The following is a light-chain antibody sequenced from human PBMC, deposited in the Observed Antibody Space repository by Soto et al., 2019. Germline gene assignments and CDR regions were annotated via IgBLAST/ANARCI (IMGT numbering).Light chain of an antibody. V-gene: IGLV2-14*01. CDR2: DVT. J-gene: IGLJ1*01. CDR1: NGDVGAYNY. CDR3: SSYTGSSTLVV. Sequence: QSVLTQPASVSGSPGQSITISCTGTNGDVGAYNYVSWYQQHPGKAPRLMIYDVTNRPSGVSNRFSGSKSGNTASLTIFGLQVEDEADYYCSSYTGSSTLVVFGTGTKVTVL.